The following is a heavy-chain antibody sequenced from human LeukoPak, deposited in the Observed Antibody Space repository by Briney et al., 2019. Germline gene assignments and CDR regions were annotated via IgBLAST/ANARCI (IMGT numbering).Heavy chain of an antibody. CDR3: ARVGCYDSYYFDY. CDR2: ISSSSSYI. V-gene: IGHV3-21*01. J-gene: IGHJ4*02. Sequence: GGSLRLSCAASGFTFSSYSMNWVRQAPGKGLEWVSSISSSSSYIYYADSVKGRFTISRDNAKNSLYLQMNSLRAEDTAVYYCARVGCYDSYYFDYWGQGTLVTVSS. D-gene: IGHD3-3*01. CDR1: GFTFSSYS.